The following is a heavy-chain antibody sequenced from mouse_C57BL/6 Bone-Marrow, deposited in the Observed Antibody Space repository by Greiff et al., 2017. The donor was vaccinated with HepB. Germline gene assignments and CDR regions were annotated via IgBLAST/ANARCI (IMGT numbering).Heavy chain of an antibody. D-gene: IGHD3-1*01. V-gene: IGHV5-6*02. CDR2: ISSGGSYT. Sequence: EVKLVESGGDLVKPGGSLKLSCAASGFTFSSYGMSWVRQTPDKRLEWVATISSGGSYTYYPDSVKGRFTISRDNAKNTLYLQMSSLKSEDTAMYYCARIRIGGYWGQGTTLTVSS. J-gene: IGHJ2*01. CDR3: ARIRIGGY. CDR1: GFTFSSYG.